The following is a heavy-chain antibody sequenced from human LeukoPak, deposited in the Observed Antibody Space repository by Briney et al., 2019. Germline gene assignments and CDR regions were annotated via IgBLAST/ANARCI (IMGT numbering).Heavy chain of an antibody. CDR3: ARTGDLFEYSGSSDWFDP. J-gene: IGHJ5*02. D-gene: IGHD6-6*01. CDR1: DYSISSGYY. V-gene: IGHV4-38-2*02. CDR2: LYHSGST. Sequence: SETLSLTCTVSDYSISSGYYWGWIRQPPGKGLEWIGSLYHSGSTYYNPSLKSRVTISVDTSKNQFFLRLSSLTAADTAVYYCARTGDLFEYSGSSDWFDPWGQGTLVTVSS.